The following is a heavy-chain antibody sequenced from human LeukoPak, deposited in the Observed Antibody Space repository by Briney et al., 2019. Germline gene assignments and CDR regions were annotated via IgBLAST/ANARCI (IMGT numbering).Heavy chain of an antibody. D-gene: IGHD5-24*01. CDR3: AREMATIGGSAFDI. Sequence: GRSLRLSCAASGFTFSSYAMHWVRQAPGKGLEWVAVIPYDGSNKYYADSVKGRFTISRDNSKNTLYLQMNSLRAEDTAVYYCAREMATIGGSAFDIWGQGTMVTVPS. CDR2: IPYDGSNK. V-gene: IGHV3-30*04. CDR1: GFTFSSYA. J-gene: IGHJ3*02.